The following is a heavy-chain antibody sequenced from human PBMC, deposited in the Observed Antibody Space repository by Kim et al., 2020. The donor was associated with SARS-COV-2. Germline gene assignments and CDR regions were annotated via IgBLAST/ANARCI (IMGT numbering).Heavy chain of an antibody. CDR2: ISGSGGST. D-gene: IGHD3-16*01. V-gene: IGHV3-23*01. CDR1: GFTFSSYA. CDR3: AKDQGNTLWDYYYGMDV. J-gene: IGHJ6*02. Sequence: GGSLRLSCAASGFTFSSYAMSWVRQAPGKGLEWVSAISGSGGSTYYADSVKGRFTISRDNSKNTLYLQMNSLRAEDTAVYYCAKDQGNTLWDYYYGMDVWGQGTTVTVSS.